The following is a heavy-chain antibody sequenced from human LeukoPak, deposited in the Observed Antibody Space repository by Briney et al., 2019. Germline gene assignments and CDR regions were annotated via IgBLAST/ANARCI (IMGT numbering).Heavy chain of an antibody. CDR2: IYYSGST. CDR3: ASEAGWLLLRFPYFQH. CDR1: GGSISSSSYY. V-gene: IGHV4-39*07. J-gene: IGHJ1*01. D-gene: IGHD3-22*01. Sequence: SETLSLTCTVSGGSISSSSYYWGWIRQPPGKGLEWIGSIYYSGSTYYNPSLKSRVTISVDTSKNRFSLKLSSVTAADTAVYYCASEAGWLLLRFPYFQHWGQGTLVTVSS.